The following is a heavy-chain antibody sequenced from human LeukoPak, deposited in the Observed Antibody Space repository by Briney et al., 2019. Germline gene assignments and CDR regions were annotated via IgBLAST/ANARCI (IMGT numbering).Heavy chain of an antibody. V-gene: IGHV3-13*01. CDR1: GFTFSSYD. Sequence: GGSLRLSCAASGFTFSSYDMHWVRQATGKGLEWVSAISTAGDTYYPGSVKGRFTISRENAKNSLYLQMNSLRAGDTAVYYCARGLWSNYGMDVWGQGTTVTVSS. CDR3: ARGLWSNYGMDV. J-gene: IGHJ6*02. CDR2: ISTAGDT. D-gene: IGHD2-21*01.